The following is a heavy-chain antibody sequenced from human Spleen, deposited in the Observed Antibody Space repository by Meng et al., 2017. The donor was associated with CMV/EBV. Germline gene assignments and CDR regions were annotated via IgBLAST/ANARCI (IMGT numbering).Heavy chain of an antibody. CDR2: IYYSGST. Sequence: GPMQECGPGLVKPSQTLSLPFNVSGGSNHRGDYYWSWIRQPPGKGLEWIGYIYYSGSTYYNPSLKSRVTISVDTSKNQFSLKLSSVTAADTAVYYCATSRFDPWGQGTLVTVSS. V-gene: IGHV4-30-4*08. J-gene: IGHJ5*02. D-gene: IGHD6-6*01. CDR3: ATSRFDP. CDR1: GGSNHRGDYY.